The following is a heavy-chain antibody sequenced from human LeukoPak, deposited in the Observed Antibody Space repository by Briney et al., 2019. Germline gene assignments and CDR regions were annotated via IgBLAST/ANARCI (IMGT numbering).Heavy chain of an antibody. CDR2: INHSGST. D-gene: IGHD3-9*01. Sequence: SETLSLTCAVYGGSFSGYYWSWIRQPPGKGLEWIGEINHSGSTNYNPSLKSRVTISVDTSKNQFSLKLSSVTAADTAVYYCARHELILTGYYTYFDYWGQGTLVTVSS. V-gene: IGHV4-34*01. J-gene: IGHJ4*02. CDR3: ARHELILTGYYTYFDY. CDR1: GGSFSGYY.